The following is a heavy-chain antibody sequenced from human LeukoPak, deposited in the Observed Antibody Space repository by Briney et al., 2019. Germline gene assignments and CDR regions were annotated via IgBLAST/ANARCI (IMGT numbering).Heavy chain of an antibody. V-gene: IGHV4-59*08. J-gene: IGHJ4*02. D-gene: IGHD1-26*01. CDR3: ARTFRYSGSYYFDY. Sequence: SETLSLTCTVSGGSLSSYYWSWIRQPPGKGLEWIGYIYYSGSTNYNPSLKSRVTISVDTSKNQVSLKLSSVTGADTAVYYCARTFRYSGSYYFDYWGQGTLVTVSS. CDR1: GGSLSSYY. CDR2: IYYSGST.